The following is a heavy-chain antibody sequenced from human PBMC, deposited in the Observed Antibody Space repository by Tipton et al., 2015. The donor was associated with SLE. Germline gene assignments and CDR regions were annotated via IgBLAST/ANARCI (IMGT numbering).Heavy chain of an antibody. J-gene: IGHJ4*02. V-gene: IGHV4-59*12. D-gene: IGHD3-22*01. Sequence: TLSLTCTVSGGSISSYYWSWIRQPPGKGLEWIGYIYYSGSTNYNPSLKSRVTISVDTSKNQFSLKLSSVTAADTAVYYCARGLIYYDSSGQGYYFDYWGQGTLVTVSS. CDR1: GGSISSYY. CDR3: ARGLIYYDSSGQGYYFDY. CDR2: IYYSGST.